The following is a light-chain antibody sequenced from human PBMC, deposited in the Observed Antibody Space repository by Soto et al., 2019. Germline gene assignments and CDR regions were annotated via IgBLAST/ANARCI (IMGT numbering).Light chain of an antibody. J-gene: IGKJ3*01. Sequence: EIVLTQSPATLSLSPGERATLSCRASQSVSIHLAWYQQKGGQAPRLLIYDTSNRATGIPARFSGSGSGTDFTLTISSLETEDSAVYYCQQRDNWPPGFTFGPGTKVDIK. CDR1: QSVSIH. CDR3: QQRDNWPPGFT. CDR2: DTS. V-gene: IGKV3-11*01.